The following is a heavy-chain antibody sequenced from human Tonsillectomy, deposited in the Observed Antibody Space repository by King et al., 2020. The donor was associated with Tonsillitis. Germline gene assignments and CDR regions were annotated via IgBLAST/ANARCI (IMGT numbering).Heavy chain of an antibody. V-gene: IGHV3-30-3*01. CDR2: ISYDGSSI. CDR1: GFTFRNYA. J-gene: IGHJ4*02. D-gene: IGHD4-17*01. CDR3: AREYYGEQYFDY. Sequence: QVQLVESGGGVVQPGRSLRLSCAASGFTFRNYAMHWVRQAPGKGLEWVAVISYDGSSIFYANSVKGRFTILRDNPKNTLYLQMNSLGVEDTAVYYCAREYYGEQYFDYWGQGTLVTVSS.